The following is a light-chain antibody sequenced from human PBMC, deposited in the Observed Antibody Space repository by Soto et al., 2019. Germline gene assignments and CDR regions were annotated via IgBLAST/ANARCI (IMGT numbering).Light chain of an antibody. Sequence: SYELTQAPSVSVSPGQTARITCSGDALPKHYAYWYQQRPGQAPVLIMFKDSERPSGIPERFSGSTSGTTVTLTISAVQAEDEADYYCQSVDISGSYVLFGGGTKLTVL. CDR2: KDS. V-gene: IGLV3-25*02. J-gene: IGLJ2*01. CDR1: ALPKHY. CDR3: QSVDISGSYVL.